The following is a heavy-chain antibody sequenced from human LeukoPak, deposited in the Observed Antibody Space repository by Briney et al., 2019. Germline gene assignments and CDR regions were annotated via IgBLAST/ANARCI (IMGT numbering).Heavy chain of an antibody. D-gene: IGHD6-13*01. CDR2: IYYSGST. V-gene: IGHV4-59*01. CDR1: GGSISSYY. CDR3: ARDSGQQLLNY. J-gene: IGHJ4*02. Sequence: PSETLSLTCTVSGGSISSYYWSWIRQPPGKGLEWIGYIYYSGSTNYNPSLKSRVTISVDTSKNQFSLKLSSVTAADTAVYYCARDSGQQLLNYWGRGTLVTVSS.